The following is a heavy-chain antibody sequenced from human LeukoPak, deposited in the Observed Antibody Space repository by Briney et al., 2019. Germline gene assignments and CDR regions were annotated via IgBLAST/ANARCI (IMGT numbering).Heavy chain of an antibody. CDR3: AKDYDYGDHGY. V-gene: IGHV1-69*13. CDR2: IIPIFGTT. D-gene: IGHD4-17*01. Sequence: ASVKVSCKASGGTFSNYGISWVRQAPGQGLEWMGGIIPIFGTTNYAQKFQGRVTITADESTSTAHMELSSLRSEDTAVYYCAKDYDYGDHGYWGQGTLVTVSS. CDR1: GGTFSNYG. J-gene: IGHJ4*02.